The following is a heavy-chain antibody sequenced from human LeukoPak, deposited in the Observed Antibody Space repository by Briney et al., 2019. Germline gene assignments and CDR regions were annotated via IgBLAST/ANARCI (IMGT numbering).Heavy chain of an antibody. CDR3: ARGSGIAAAGTHDY. CDR2: INHSGST. J-gene: IGHJ4*02. D-gene: IGHD6-13*01. V-gene: IGHV4-34*01. CDR1: GGSFSGYY. Sequence: SETLSLTCAVYGGSFSGYYWSWGRQPPGKGLEWSGEINHSGSTNYNPSLKSRVTISVDTSKNQFSLKLSSVTAADTAVYYCARGSGIAAAGTHDYWGQGTLVTVSS.